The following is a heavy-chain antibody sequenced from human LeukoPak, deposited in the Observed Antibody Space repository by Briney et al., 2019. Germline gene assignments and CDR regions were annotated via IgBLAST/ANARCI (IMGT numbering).Heavy chain of an antibody. Sequence: SETLSLTCTVSGDSISSYYWSWIRQPPGKGLEWIGYIYNSGSTNYNPSLKSRVTISVDTSKNQFSLKLSSVTAADTAVYYCARSGVLLWFGESQSYYYYYMDVWGKGTTVTVSS. CDR3: ARSGVLLWFGESQSYYYYYMDV. J-gene: IGHJ6*03. D-gene: IGHD3-10*01. V-gene: IGHV4-59*12. CDR1: GDSISSYY. CDR2: IYNSGST.